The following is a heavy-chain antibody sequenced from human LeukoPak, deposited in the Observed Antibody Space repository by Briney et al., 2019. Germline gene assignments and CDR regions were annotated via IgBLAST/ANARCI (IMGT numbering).Heavy chain of an antibody. CDR2: INQDGSEK. CDR1: GFTFSTFW. V-gene: IGHV3-7*01. D-gene: IGHD4-23*01. J-gene: IGHJ4*02. Sequence: PGGSLRLSCAASGFTFSTFWMSWVRQAPGKGLEWVANINQDGSEKYYVDSVRGRFAISRDNAKNSLYLQMNSLRADDTAMYYCAKDIYGGSWPNDYWGQGTLVTVSS. CDR3: AKDIYGGSWPNDY.